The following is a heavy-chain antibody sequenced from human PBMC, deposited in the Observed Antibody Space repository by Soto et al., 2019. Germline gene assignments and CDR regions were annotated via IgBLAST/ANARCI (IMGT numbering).Heavy chain of an antibody. D-gene: IGHD3-10*01. CDR1: GFTFNTFT. CDR2: ISWNSVSI. J-gene: IGHJ6*02. V-gene: IGHV3-9*01. Sequence: GRSLRLSCAASGFTFNTFTMHWVRQAPGKGLEWVSSISWNSVSIGYADSVKGRFTISRDNAKNSLHLQMNTLRAEDTALYYCAKDMENGYNPYYYYGMDVWGQGTTVTVSS. CDR3: AKDMENGYNPYYYYGMDV.